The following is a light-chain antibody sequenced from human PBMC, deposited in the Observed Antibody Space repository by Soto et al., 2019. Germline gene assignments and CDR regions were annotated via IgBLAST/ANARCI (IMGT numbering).Light chain of an antibody. J-gene: IGLJ3*02. V-gene: IGLV2-14*01. CDR2: DDS. CDR1: STDVGAYNY. Sequence: QSALTQPASVSGSPGQSITISCTGTSTDVGAYNYVSWYQQHPGKAPKLMIYDDSNRPSGVSNRFSGSKSGNTASLTISVLQAEDEADYYCSSYTSSSTVFGGGTKLTVL. CDR3: SSYTSSSTV.